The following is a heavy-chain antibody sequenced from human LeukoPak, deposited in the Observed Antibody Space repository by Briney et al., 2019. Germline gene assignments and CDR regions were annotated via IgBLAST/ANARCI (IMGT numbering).Heavy chain of an antibody. CDR2: IKEDGSEE. CDR1: GFTFTSHA. D-gene: IGHD1-1*01. CDR3: ATYINWVAGDV. V-gene: IGHV3-7*01. J-gene: IGHJ6*02. Sequence: GGSLRLSCATSGFTFTSHAMTWVRQASGKGLEWVAAIKEDGSEEYYMDSVKGRFTISRDNAKNSLYLQMNSLRDEDTAVYHCATYINWVAGDVWGQGTAVSVSS.